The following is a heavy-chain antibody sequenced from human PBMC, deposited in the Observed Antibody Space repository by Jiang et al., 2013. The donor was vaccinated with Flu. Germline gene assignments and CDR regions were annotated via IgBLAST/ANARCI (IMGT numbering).Heavy chain of an antibody. J-gene: IGHJ4*02. D-gene: IGHD3-22*01. V-gene: IGHV4-28*05. Sequence: GPGLVKPSDTLSLTCAVSGYSVSSSNWWGWIRRPPGKGLEWIGYIYHTGNIHYNPSLESRVTMSIDTSKNQFSLKLSSVAAADTAVYYCAKIHSFMIVLDWGQGTLVTVSS. CDR2: IYHTGNI. CDR1: GYSVSSSNW. CDR3: AKIHSFMIVLD.